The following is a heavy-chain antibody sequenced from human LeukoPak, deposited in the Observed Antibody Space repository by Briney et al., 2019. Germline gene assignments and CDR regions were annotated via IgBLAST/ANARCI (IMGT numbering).Heavy chain of an antibody. D-gene: IGHD3-22*01. V-gene: IGHV1-2*02. CDR2: INPNSGGT. Sequence: GASVKASCKASGYTFTGYYMHWVRQAPGQGLEWMGWINPNSGGTNYAQKFQGRVTMTRDTSISTAYMELSRLRSDDTAVYYCAREYYYDSSGYYGWYFDYWGQGTLVTVSS. CDR3: AREYYYDSSGYYGWYFDY. J-gene: IGHJ4*02. CDR1: GYTFTGYY.